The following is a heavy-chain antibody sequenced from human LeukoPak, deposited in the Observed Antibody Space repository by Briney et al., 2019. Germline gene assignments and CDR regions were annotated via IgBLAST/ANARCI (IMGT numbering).Heavy chain of an antibody. D-gene: IGHD3-22*01. CDR1: GGSVTSSY. V-gene: IGHV4-59*02. J-gene: IGHJ3*02. Sequence: SETLSLTCTVSGGSVTSSYWSWIRQSPGRELGWIGYIYHTGNTNYNPSLESRVTISVDTSKNQFSLKLTSVAAADTAVYYCARGFYDTRGYSNAFDMWGQGTMVTVSS. CDR2: IYHTGNT. CDR3: ARGFYDTRGYSNAFDM.